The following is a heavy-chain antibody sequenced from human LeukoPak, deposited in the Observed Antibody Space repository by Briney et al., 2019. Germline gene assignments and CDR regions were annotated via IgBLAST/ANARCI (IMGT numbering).Heavy chain of an antibody. CDR3: AKEAGNGWSYFDY. J-gene: IGHJ4*02. CDR2: ISSSGGST. CDR1: EFTFSSYA. Sequence: GGSLRLSCAASEFTFSSYAMSWVRQAPGKGLEWVSGISSSGGSTFYADSVKGRFTISRDNSKNTVYLQMISLRAEDTAVYHCAKEAGNGWSYFDYCGQGSLVTVSS. D-gene: IGHD6-19*01. V-gene: IGHV3-23*01.